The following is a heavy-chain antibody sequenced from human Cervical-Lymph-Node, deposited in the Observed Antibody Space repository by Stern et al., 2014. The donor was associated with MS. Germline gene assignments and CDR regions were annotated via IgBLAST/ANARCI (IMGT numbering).Heavy chain of an antibody. Sequence: VHLVESGAEVKKPGSSVKVSCNVSGGTFSSYTLNWVRQAPGQGLEWMGGIIPIFATTNYPQRFQGKVTITADRSTSTTYLEVSSLTSEDTAVYYCAREGIPGAGGTFDNWGQGTLVIVSS. V-gene: IGHV1-69*01. CDR1: GGTFSSYT. CDR2: IIPIFATT. J-gene: IGHJ4*02. CDR3: AREGIPGAGGTFDN. D-gene: IGHD1-26*01.